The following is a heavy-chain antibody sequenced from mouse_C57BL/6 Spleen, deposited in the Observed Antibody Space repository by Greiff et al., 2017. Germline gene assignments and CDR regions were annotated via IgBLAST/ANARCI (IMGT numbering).Heavy chain of an antibody. CDR3: AITTVEEGFDY. CDR2: ISYDGSN. V-gene: IGHV3-6*01. Sequence: DVQLQESGPGLVKPSQSLSLTCSVTGYSITSGYYWNWIRQFPGNKLEWMGYISYDGSNNYNPSLKNRISITRYTSKNQFFLKLNSVTTEDTATYYCAITTVEEGFDYWGQGTTLTVSS. CDR1: GYSITSGYY. J-gene: IGHJ2*01. D-gene: IGHD1-1*01.